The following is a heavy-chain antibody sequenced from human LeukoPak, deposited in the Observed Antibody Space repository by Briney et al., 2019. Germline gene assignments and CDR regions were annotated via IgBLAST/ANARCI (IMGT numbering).Heavy chain of an antibody. CDR2: ISAYNGNT. CDR1: GYTFASYG. CDR3: ASARGSSSWYRMNEGEYYFDY. D-gene: IGHD6-13*01. Sequence: ASVKVSCTASGYTFASYGISWVRQAPGQGLEWMGWISAYNGNTNYAQKLQGRVTMTTDTSTSTAYMELRSLRSDDTAVYYCASARGSSSWYRMNEGEYYFDYWGQGTLVTVSS. V-gene: IGHV1-18*01. J-gene: IGHJ4*02.